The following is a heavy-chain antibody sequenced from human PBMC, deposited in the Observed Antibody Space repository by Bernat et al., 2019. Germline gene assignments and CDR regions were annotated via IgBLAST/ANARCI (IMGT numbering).Heavy chain of an antibody. J-gene: IGHJ3*02. Sequence: EVQLVESGGGFVQPGGSLRLSCSASGFTFSSYAMHWVRQAPGKGLEYVSAISSNGGSTYYADSVKGRFTISRDNSKNTLYLQMSSLRAEDTAVYYCVMASSDYPRAFDIWGQGTMVTVSS. V-gene: IGHV3-64D*06. CDR1: GFTFSSYA. CDR2: ISSNGGST. CDR3: VMASSDYPRAFDI. D-gene: IGHD4-17*01.